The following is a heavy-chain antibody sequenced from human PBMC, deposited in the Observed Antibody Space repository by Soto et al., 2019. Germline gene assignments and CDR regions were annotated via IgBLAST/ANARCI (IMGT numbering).Heavy chain of an antibody. CDR2: ISNDGSRA. D-gene: IGHD3-22*01. J-gene: IGHJ4*02. CDR3: ARDPHYFDSSGYFYVPLDY. V-gene: IGHV3-74*01. Sequence: EVQLVESGGGLVQPGGSLRLSCVASGFTFSSNWMHWVRQVPGKGLVWVSRISNDGSRANYADSVKGRFTISRDNAKNTLYLQMNSLRAEDTAAYYCARDPHYFDSSGYFYVPLDYWGQGTLVTVSS. CDR1: GFTFSSNW.